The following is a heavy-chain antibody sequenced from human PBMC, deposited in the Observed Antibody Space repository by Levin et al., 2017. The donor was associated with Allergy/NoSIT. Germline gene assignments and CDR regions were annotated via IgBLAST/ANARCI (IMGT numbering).Heavy chain of an antibody. CDR1: GGSFSGYY. V-gene: IGHV4-34*01. D-gene: IGHD2-15*01. CDR2: INHSGST. J-gene: IGHJ6*02. CDR3: ARDGRPRTYYYCYGMDV. Sequence: SETLSLTCAVYGGSFSGYYWSWIRQPPGKGLEWIGEINHSGSTNYNPSLKSRVTISVDTSKNQFSLKLSSVTAADTAVYYCARDGRPRTYYYCYGMDVWGQGTTVTVSS.